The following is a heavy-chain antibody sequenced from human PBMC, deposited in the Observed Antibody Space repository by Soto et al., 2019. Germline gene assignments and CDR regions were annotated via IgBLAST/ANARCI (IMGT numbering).Heavy chain of an antibody. Sequence: EASVKVSCKASGFTFTSSAVQWVRQARGQHLEWIGWIVVGSGNTNYAQKFQERVTITRDMSTSTAYMELSSLRSEDTAVYYCAAASSAGGIYYFDYWGQGTLVTVSS. CDR2: IVVGSGNT. V-gene: IGHV1-58*01. CDR3: AAASSAGGIYYFDY. CDR1: GFTFTSSA. D-gene: IGHD2-15*01. J-gene: IGHJ4*02.